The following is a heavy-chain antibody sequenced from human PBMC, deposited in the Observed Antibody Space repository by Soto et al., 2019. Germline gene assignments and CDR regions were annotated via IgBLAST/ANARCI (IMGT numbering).Heavy chain of an antibody. V-gene: IGHV1-2*04. J-gene: IGHJ6*01. D-gene: IGHD2-2*01. CDR2: INPNSGGT. Sequence: ASVKVSCKASGYTFTGYYMHWVRQAPGQGLEWMGWINPNSGGTNYAQKFQGWVTMTRDTSISTAYMELSRLRSDDTAVYYCARGKSLGYCSSTSCDGSYGTDYGMDVWGQGTTGTVSS. CDR3: ARGKSLGYCSSTSCDGSYGTDYGMDV. CDR1: GYTFTGYY.